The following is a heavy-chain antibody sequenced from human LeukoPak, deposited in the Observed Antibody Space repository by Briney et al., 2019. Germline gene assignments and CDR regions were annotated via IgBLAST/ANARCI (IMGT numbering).Heavy chain of an antibody. Sequence: PGGSLRLSCAASGFTFSSYSMSWVRQAPGEGLEWVSAISGSGGSTYYADSVKGRFTISRDNSKNTLYLQMNSLRAEDTAVYYCAKDKLIFPAYYYDSSGYRNEDYWGQGTLVTVSS. CDR1: GFTFSSYS. V-gene: IGHV3-23*01. CDR2: ISGSGGST. D-gene: IGHD3-22*01. J-gene: IGHJ4*02. CDR3: AKDKLIFPAYYYDSSGYRNEDY.